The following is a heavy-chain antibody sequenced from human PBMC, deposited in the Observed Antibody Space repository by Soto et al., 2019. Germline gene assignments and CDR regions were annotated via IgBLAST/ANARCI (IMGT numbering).Heavy chain of an antibody. D-gene: IGHD3-22*01. CDR3: ATVSDAATYDLRFDL. Sequence: QLQLVQSGAEVKEPGSSVRVSCTASGGPFSVYTVSWVRQAPGQGLEWMGRIIPRLGVANYAQNFQGRVRITADSSTATAFLALSNLRSEDTAMYYCATVSDAATYDLRFDLWGRGTLVTVSS. V-gene: IGHV1-69*02. CDR2: IIPRLGVA. CDR1: GGPFSVYT. J-gene: IGHJ2*01.